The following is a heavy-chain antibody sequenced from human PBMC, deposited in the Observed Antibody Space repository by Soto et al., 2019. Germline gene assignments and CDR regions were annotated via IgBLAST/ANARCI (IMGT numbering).Heavy chain of an antibody. CDR1: GDSVSSNSAA. Sequence: PSQTLSLTCAISGDSVSSNSAAWNWIRQSPSRGLEWLGRTYYRSKWYNDYAVSVKSRITINPDTSKNQFSLQLNSVTPEDTAVYYCARALTDRDTATVESFDYWGQGTLVTVSS. V-gene: IGHV6-1*01. D-gene: IGHD5-18*01. CDR3: ARALTDRDTATVESFDY. J-gene: IGHJ4*02. CDR2: TYYRSKWYN.